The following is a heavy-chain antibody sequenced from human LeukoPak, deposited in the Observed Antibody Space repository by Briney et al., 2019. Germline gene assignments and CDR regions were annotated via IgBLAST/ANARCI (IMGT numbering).Heavy chain of an antibody. D-gene: IGHD6-19*01. V-gene: IGHV1-2*02. CDR1: GYTFTGYY. CDR2: INPNSGGT. Sequence: ASVKVSCKASGYTFTGYYMHWVRQAPGQGLEWMGWINPNSGGTNYAQKFQGRVTMTRDTYISTAYMELSRLRSDDTAVYYCATVRGSGWFGRENYFDYWGQGTLVTVSS. CDR3: ATVRGSGWFGRENYFDY. J-gene: IGHJ4*02.